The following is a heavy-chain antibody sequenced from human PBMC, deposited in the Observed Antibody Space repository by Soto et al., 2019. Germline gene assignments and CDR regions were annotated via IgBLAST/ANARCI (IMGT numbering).Heavy chain of an antibody. CDR2: FIPMLGIA. Sequence: ASVKVSCKASGDSFSRSTFSWVRQAPGQGLEWMGRFIPMLGIANYAQKFQGRVTITADKSTSTAYMELSSLRSEDTAVYYCANRGYSYGFVIYWGQGTLVTVSS. CDR1: GDSFSRST. CDR3: ANRGYSYGFVIY. V-gene: IGHV1-69*02. J-gene: IGHJ4*02. D-gene: IGHD5-18*01.